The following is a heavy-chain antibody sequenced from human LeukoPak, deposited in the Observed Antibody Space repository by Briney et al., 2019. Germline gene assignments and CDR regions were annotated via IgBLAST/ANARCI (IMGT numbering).Heavy chain of an antibody. Sequence: SETLSLTCTVSGGFISSYYWSWIRQPPGKGLEWIGYIYYSGSTNYNPSLKSRVTISVDTSKNQFSLKLSSVTAADTAVYYCARDMGYYGSGSLRTGYGMDVWGQGTTVTVSS. CDR1: GGFISSYY. CDR2: IYYSGST. CDR3: ARDMGYYGSGSLRTGYGMDV. D-gene: IGHD3-10*01. V-gene: IGHV4-59*01. J-gene: IGHJ6*02.